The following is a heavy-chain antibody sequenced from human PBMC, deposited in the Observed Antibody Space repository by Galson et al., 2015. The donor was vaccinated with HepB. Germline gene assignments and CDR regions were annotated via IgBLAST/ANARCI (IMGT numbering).Heavy chain of an antibody. V-gene: IGHV1-69*04. CDR3: AREGPMVRGVITEWWFDP. CDR1: GGTFSSYA. D-gene: IGHD3-10*01. CDR2: IIPILGIA. J-gene: IGHJ5*02. Sequence: SVKVSCKASGGTFSSYAISWVRQAPGQGLEWMGRIIPILGIANYAQKFQGRVTITADKSTSTAYMELSSLRSEDTAVYYCAREGPMVRGVITEWWFDPWGQGTLVTVSS.